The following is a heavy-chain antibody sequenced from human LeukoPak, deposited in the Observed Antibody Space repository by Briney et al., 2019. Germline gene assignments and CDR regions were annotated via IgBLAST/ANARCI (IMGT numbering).Heavy chain of an antibody. CDR3: AKGDYYDFWSGLAARYYFDY. Sequence: GGSLRLSCTVSGFTVSSNSMSWVRQAPGKGLEWVSFIYSGGNTHYSDSVKGRFTISRDNSKNTLYLQMNSLRAEDTAVYYCAKGDYYDFWSGLAARYYFDYWGQGTLVTVSS. V-gene: IGHV3-53*01. CDR1: GFTVSSNS. D-gene: IGHD3-3*01. J-gene: IGHJ4*02. CDR2: IYSGGNT.